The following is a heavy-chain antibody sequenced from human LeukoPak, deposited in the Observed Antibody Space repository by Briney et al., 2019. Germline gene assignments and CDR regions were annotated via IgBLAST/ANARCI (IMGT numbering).Heavy chain of an antibody. Sequence: SETLSLTYTVSGGSISSSSYYWGWIRQPPGKGLEWIGSIYYSGSTYYNPSLKSRVTISVDTSKNQFSLKLSSVTAADTAVYYCARQEDYYYGMDVWGQGTTVTVSS. CDR3: ARQEDYYYGMDV. CDR2: IYYSGST. J-gene: IGHJ6*02. CDR1: GGSISSSSYY. V-gene: IGHV4-39*01.